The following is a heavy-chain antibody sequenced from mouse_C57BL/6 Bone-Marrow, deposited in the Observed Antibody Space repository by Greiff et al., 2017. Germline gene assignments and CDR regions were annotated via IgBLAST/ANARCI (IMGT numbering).Heavy chain of an antibody. CDR2: INPSNGGT. D-gene: IGHD1-1*01. J-gene: IGHJ2*01. CDR1: GYTFTSYW. Sequence: QVQLQQPGTELVKPGASVKLSCKASGYTFTSYWMHWVKQRPGQGLEWIGNINPSNGGTNYNEKFKSKVTLTVDKSSSTAYMQLSSLTSEDSAVYYCARIYDYASSCVYYFDDWGQGTTLTVSS. V-gene: IGHV1-53*01. CDR3: ARIYDYASSCVYYFDD.